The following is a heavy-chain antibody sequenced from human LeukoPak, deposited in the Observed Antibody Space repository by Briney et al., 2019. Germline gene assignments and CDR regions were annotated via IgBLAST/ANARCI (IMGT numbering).Heavy chain of an antibody. J-gene: IGHJ4*02. D-gene: IGHD3-22*01. CDR3: AEDETGSEYYYDSSGYHY. CDR1: GFTFSSYA. CDR2: ISGSGGST. Sequence: GGSLRLSCAASGFTFSSYAMSWVRQAPGKGLEWVSAISGSGGSTYYADSVKGRFTISRDNSKNTLYLQMNSLRAEDTAVYYCAEDETGSEYYYDSSGYHYWGQGTLVTVSS. V-gene: IGHV3-23*01.